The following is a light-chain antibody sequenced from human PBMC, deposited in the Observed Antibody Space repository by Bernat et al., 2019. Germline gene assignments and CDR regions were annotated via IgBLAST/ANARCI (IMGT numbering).Light chain of an antibody. Sequence: DIQMTQSPSSLSASVGDRVTLTCRASQSIISHLNWYQQKPGKALKLLIYAASRLQSGVPSRFSGSGSGTDFTLTISTLQLEDFATYYCQQSYRTPQTFGQGTKLEIK. J-gene: IGKJ2*01. CDR3: QQSYRTPQT. V-gene: IGKV1-39*01. CDR2: AAS. CDR1: QSIISH.